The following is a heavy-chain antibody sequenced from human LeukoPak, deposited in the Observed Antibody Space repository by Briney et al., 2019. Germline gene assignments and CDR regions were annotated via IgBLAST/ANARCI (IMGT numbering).Heavy chain of an antibody. Sequence: GESLKISCQGSGYSFTSYWIGWVRRIPGKGLEWMGIIYPGDSDTRYSPSFQGQVTISADKSISTAYLQWSSLKASDTAMYYCARASDYDFWSGYYYFDYWGQGTLVTVSS. CDR3: ARASDYDFWSGYYYFDY. CDR2: IYPGDSDT. CDR1: GYSFTSYW. V-gene: IGHV5-51*01. D-gene: IGHD3-3*01. J-gene: IGHJ4*02.